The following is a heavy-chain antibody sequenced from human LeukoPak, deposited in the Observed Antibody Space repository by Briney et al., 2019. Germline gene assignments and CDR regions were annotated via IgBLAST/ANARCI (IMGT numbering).Heavy chain of an antibody. CDR1: GYSFTSYW. J-gene: IGHJ4*02. CDR3: ARPGAVYCSSTSCYPGGFDY. Sequence: GESLKISCKGYGYSFTSYWIGWVRQMPGKGLEWMGIIYPGDSDTRYSPSFQGQVTISADKSISTAYLQWSSLKASDTAMYYCARPGAVYCSSTSCYPGGFDYWGQGTLVTVSS. D-gene: IGHD2-2*01. V-gene: IGHV5-51*01. CDR2: IYPGDSDT.